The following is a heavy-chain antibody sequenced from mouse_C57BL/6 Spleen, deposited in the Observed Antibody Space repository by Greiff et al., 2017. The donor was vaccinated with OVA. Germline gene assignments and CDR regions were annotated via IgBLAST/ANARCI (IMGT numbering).Heavy chain of an antibody. CDR1: GYTFTDYE. D-gene: IGHD1-1*01. CDR2: IDPETGGT. V-gene: IGHV1-15*01. Sequence: VQLVESGAELVRPGASVTLSCKASGYTFTDYEMHWVKQTPVHGLEWIGAIDPETGGTAYNQKFKGKAILTADKSSSTAYMELRSLTSEDSAVYYCTRTGYYYGSSYWFAYWGQGTLVTVSA. J-gene: IGHJ3*01. CDR3: TRTGYYYGSSYWFAY.